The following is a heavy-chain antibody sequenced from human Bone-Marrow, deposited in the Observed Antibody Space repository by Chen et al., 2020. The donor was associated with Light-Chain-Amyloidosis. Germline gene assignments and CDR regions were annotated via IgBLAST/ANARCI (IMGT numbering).Heavy chain of an antibody. CDR2: INHRGGT. J-gene: IGHJ4*02. CDR3: ARSSGVLWFGESFGENPTDY. Sequence: QVQLQQSGAGLVKPSETLSLTCTVHGGSFSGNSWNWIRQPPGKGLEWIGEINHRGGTNYKPSLKSRVTISLETSKNQFSLRLSSVTAADMAVYYCARSSGVLWFGESFGENPTDYWGQGILVIVSS. V-gene: IGHV4-34*02. CDR1: GGSFSGNS. D-gene: IGHD3-10*01.